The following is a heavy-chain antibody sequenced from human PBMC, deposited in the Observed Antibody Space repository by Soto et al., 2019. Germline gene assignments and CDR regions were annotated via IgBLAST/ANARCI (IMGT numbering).Heavy chain of an antibody. V-gene: IGHV3-30*18. CDR2: ISYDGSHS. J-gene: IGHJ4*02. CDR1: GFTLSSYG. Sequence: ESGGGVVQPGRSLRLSCAASGFTLSSYGMHWVRQAPGKGLEWVAVISYDGSHSYYADSVKGRFTISRDNSNNTLYLQMNSLRAEDTAVYYCAKPLALLLTDYYFDYWGQGSLVTVSS. D-gene: IGHD2-21*02. CDR3: AKPLALLLTDYYFDY.